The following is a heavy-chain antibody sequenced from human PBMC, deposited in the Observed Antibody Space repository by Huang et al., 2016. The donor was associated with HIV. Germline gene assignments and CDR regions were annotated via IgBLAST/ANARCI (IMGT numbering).Heavy chain of an antibody. D-gene: IGHD3-10*01. CDR1: GFTFSSYW. Sequence: EVQLVESGGGLVQPGGSLRLSCTASGFTFSSYWMSGVRQAPGKGVEWVANIKQDGSEKYDVDAGKGRFSISRDNAKNSLYLQMNSLRAEDTAVYYCARRLRYYYGSGRTSGYFDYWGQGTLVTVSS. V-gene: IGHV3-7*01. CDR3: ARRLRYYYGSGRTSGYFDY. J-gene: IGHJ4*02. CDR2: IKQDGSEK.